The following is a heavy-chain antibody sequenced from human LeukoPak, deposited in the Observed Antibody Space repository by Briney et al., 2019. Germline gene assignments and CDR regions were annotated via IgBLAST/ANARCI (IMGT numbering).Heavy chain of an antibody. CDR1: GFTFSHHY. Sequence: GGALRLSCAASGFTFSHHYMHWVRQAPGKGLEWVARIDIDGGTGYADSVKGRFTISRDNAKNTVYLQMNSLRAEDTAVYYCARDLGYTFDYWGQGTSVTVSS. CDR3: ARDLGYTFDY. CDR2: IDIDGGT. D-gene: IGHD5-18*01. V-gene: IGHV3-74*01. J-gene: IGHJ4*02.